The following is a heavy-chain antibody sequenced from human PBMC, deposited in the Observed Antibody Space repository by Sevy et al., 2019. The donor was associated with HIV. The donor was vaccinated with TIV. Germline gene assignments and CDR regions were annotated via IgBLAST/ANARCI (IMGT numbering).Heavy chain of an antibody. J-gene: IGHJ4*02. D-gene: IGHD3-16*02. CDR2: LWYDGSNK. CDR3: ATLSSRDY. CDR1: GFTFSSYG. V-gene: IGHV3-33*01. Sequence: GGSLRLSCAASGFTFSSYGMHWVRQAPGKGLEWVAVLWYDGSNKYYADSLKGGFTISRDNSKNTLYLQMNSLRAADTAVYYCATLSSRDYWGQGTLVTASS.